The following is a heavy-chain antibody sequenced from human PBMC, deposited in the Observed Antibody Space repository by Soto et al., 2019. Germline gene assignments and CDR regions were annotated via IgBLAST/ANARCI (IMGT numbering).Heavy chain of an antibody. Sequence: SETLSLTCTVSGVSISSVSLIPNYWGWVRQPPGKGLEYIGSVSYSGSTNYNPSLKSRVSISVDTSENQFSLKLTSVTTADTAVYFCARIPYTSASFDYWGQGALVTVSS. J-gene: IGHJ4*02. CDR3: ARIPYTSASFDY. CDR1: GVSISSVSLIPNY. V-gene: IGHV4-61*08. CDR2: VSYSGST. D-gene: IGHD3-16*01.